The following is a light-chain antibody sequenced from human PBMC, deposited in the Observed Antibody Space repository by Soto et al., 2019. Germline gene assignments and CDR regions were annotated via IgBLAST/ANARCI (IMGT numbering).Light chain of an antibody. Sequence: QSAVTQPPSASGTPGQRVTISCFGSSSNIGSNPVNWYQQLPGTAPKLLIYSNDQRPSGVPDRFSGSKSGTSASLAISGLQSDDDADYYCAAWDDSLNGLFVFGTGTKVTVL. J-gene: IGLJ1*01. CDR1: SSNIGSNP. CDR2: SND. CDR3: AAWDDSLNGLFV. V-gene: IGLV1-44*01.